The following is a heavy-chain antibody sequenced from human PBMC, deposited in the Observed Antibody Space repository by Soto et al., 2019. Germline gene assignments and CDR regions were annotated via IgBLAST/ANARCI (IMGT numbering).Heavy chain of an antibody. CDR1: GGSINSDNLY. CDR3: ARHWVITSFAFDI. J-gene: IGHJ3*02. CDR2: IYSSGNT. V-gene: IGHV4-39*01. D-gene: IGHD2-21*01. Sequence: QVQLQESGPGLVKPSETLSLSCTVSGGSINSDNLYWGWIRQPPGKGLEWIGSIYSSGNTYYNPSLKSRVNISSDTSKNQFSLRVTSVTAADTAVYYCARHWVITSFAFDIWGQGTMVTVSS.